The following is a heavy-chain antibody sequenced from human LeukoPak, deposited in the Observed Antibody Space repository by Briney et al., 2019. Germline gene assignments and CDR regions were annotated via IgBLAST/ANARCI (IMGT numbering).Heavy chain of an antibody. J-gene: IGHJ4*02. Sequence: SETLSLTCTVSDGSISSGNYYWRWIRQPAGKGLDWIGRIYTSGSTNYNPSLRSRVTISVDTSKNQFSLSLSSVTAADTAVYYCARDCTGGSCFSRGQGTLVTVSS. V-gene: IGHV4-61*02. CDR3: ARDCTGGSCFS. D-gene: IGHD2-15*01. CDR1: DGSISSGNYY. CDR2: IYTSGST.